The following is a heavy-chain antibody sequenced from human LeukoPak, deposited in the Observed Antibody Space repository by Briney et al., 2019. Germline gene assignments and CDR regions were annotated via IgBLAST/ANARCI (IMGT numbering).Heavy chain of an antibody. CDR1: GGSISSYY. Sequence: PSETLSLTCTVSGGSISSYYWSWIRQPPGKGLEWIGYIYYSGSTNYNPSLKSRVTISVDTSKNQFSLKLSSVTAADTAVYYCARGDNWNYSVLDYWGQGTLVTVSS. CDR3: ARGDNWNYSVLDY. V-gene: IGHV4-59*01. J-gene: IGHJ4*02. D-gene: IGHD1-7*01. CDR2: IYYSGST.